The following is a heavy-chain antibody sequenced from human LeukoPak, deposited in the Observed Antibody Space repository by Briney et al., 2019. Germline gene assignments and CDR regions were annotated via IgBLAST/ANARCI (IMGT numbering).Heavy chain of an antibody. Sequence: GGSLRLSCAASGFTFSSYAMSWVRQAPGKGLEWVSAISGSGGSTYYADSVKGRFTISRDNSRNTLYLQMNSLRAEDTAVYYCAKATMIVAVMAFDYWGQGTLVTVSP. CDR3: AKATMIVAVMAFDY. CDR2: ISGSGGST. CDR1: GFTFSSYA. V-gene: IGHV3-23*01. D-gene: IGHD3-22*01. J-gene: IGHJ4*02.